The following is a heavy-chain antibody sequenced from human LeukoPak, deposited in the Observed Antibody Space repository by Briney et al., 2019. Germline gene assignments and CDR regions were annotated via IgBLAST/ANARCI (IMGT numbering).Heavy chain of an antibody. CDR1: GLTFSNYG. CDR2: ISGSGGNT. Sequence: GGSLRLSCAASGLTFSNYGMSWVRQAPGKGLEWVSAISGSGGNTYYADSVKGRFTISRDNSKNTLYLQMNSLRAEDTAVYYCAKSGFRYCSGGSCYIDYWGQGTLVTVSS. J-gene: IGHJ4*02. D-gene: IGHD2-15*01. CDR3: AKSGFRYCSGGSCYIDY. V-gene: IGHV3-23*01.